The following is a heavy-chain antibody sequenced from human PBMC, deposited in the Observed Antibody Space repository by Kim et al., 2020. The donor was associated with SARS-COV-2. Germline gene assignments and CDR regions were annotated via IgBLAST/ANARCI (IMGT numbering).Heavy chain of an antibody. Sequence: SETLSLTCAVYGGSFSGYYWSWIRQPPGKGLEWIGEINHSGSTNYNPSLKSRVTISVDTSKNQFSLKLSSVTAADTAVYYCARLGYCSSTSCYSDTSKSVVYGMDVWGQETTVTVSS. CDR3: ARLGYCSSTSCYSDTSKSVVYGMDV. D-gene: IGHD2-2*01. J-gene: IGHJ6*02. V-gene: IGHV4-34*01. CDR2: INHSGST. CDR1: GGSFSGYY.